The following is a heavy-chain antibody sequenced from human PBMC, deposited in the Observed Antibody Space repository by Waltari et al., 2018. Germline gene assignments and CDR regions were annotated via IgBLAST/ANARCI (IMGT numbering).Heavy chain of an antibody. D-gene: IGHD4-17*01. Sequence: QVQLQESGPGLVKPSETLSLTCTVSGGSTSSYYWSWVRQPPGERLEWIGYVHYSGSTNYNPSLRSRVTMSIDNSKNQVSLKLTFVTAADTAVYYCVRSGHGDHFDYWGQGILVTVSS. CDR2: VHYSGST. V-gene: IGHV4-59*01. J-gene: IGHJ4*02. CDR1: GGSTSSYY. CDR3: VRSGHGDHFDY.